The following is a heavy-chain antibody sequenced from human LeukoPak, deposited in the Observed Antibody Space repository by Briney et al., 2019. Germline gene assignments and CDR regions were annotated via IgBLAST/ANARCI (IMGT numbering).Heavy chain of an antibody. V-gene: IGHV4-34*01. CDR1: GGSFSGYH. D-gene: IGHD5-24*01. Sequence: PSETLSLTCAVYGGSFSGYHWSWIRQPPGKGLEWIGEINHSGSTNYNPSLKSRVTISVDTSKNQFSLKLSSVTAADTAVYYCARGRRSVATRYDYWGQGTLVTVSS. CDR3: ARGRRSVATRYDY. CDR2: INHSGST. J-gene: IGHJ4*02.